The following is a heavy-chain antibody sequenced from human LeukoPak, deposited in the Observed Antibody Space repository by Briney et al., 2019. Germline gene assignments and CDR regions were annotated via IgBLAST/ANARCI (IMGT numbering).Heavy chain of an antibody. Sequence: GGSLRLSCAASGFIFSTYYMSWVRQAPGKGLEWVSISYSGGSTYYADSVKGRFTISRDSSKDTLHLQMNSLRAEDTAVYYCTRPFYYDSNGGEGMDVWGQGTTVTVSS. V-gene: IGHV3-66*04. CDR2: SYSGGST. CDR3: TRPFYYDSNGGEGMDV. CDR1: GFIFSTYY. J-gene: IGHJ6*02. D-gene: IGHD3-22*01.